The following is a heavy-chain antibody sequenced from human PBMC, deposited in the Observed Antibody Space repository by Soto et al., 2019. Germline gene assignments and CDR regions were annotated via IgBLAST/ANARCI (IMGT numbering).Heavy chain of an antibody. V-gene: IGHV4-59*01. CDR1: GVAIRSYF. Sequence: PSETLSLTCTVSGVAIRSYFWSWIRQPPGKGLEWIGSTYYTADTKYNPSLESRATISADPSKKQFSLRLGPVTAADTALYYCAGSKNWEFGFDYWGQGALVTVSS. J-gene: IGHJ4*02. CDR2: TYYTADT. D-gene: IGHD1-26*01. CDR3: AGSKNWEFGFDY.